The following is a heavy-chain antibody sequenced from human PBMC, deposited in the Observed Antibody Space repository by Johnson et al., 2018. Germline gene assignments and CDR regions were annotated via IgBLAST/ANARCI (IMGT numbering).Heavy chain of an antibody. CDR1: GFTVSTNY. CDR3: SFCSSPSCYRPGQTFYYGMDV. V-gene: IGHV3-53*01. Sequence: EVQLVESGGGLIQPGGSLRLSCAASGFTVSTNYMSWVRQAPGKGLEWVSVMYSGGTTLYADSVKGRFTISRDNSRNTLHLQMNSLRGDDTAVYYCSFCSSPSCYRPGQTFYYGMDVWGQGTTVIVSS. J-gene: IGHJ6*02. CDR2: MYSGGTT. D-gene: IGHD2-2*02.